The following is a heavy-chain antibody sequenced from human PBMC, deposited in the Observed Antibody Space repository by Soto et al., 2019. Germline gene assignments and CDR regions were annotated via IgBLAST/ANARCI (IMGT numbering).Heavy chain of an antibody. D-gene: IGHD5-12*01. V-gene: IGHV1-2*02. J-gene: IGHJ5*02. Sequence: QVQLVQSGAEVKKPGASVKVSCKTSGDTFSDSSMHWVRQAPGLGLEWMGWINLNSGDTNYAQKFQGRVTLTRDTSIITAYLELSRLKSDDTAVYYCARDLGGYDLYGPDTWGQGTLVTVSS. CDR2: INLNSGDT. CDR1: GDTFSDSS. CDR3: ARDLGGYDLYGPDT.